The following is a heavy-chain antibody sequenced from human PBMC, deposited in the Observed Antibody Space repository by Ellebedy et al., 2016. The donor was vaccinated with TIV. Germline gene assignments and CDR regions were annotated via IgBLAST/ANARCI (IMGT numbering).Heavy chain of an antibody. V-gene: IGHV3-7*03. CDR2: IKQDGSEK. CDR1: GFTFSSYW. D-gene: IGHD7-27*01. CDR3: AQTNWGSGGFYGMDV. J-gene: IGHJ6*02. Sequence: GGSLRLSCAASGFTFSSYWMSWVRQAPGKGLEWVANIKQDGSEKYYVDSVKGRFTISRDNAKNSLYLQMNSLRAEDTAVYYCAQTNWGSGGFYGMDVWGQGTTVTVSS.